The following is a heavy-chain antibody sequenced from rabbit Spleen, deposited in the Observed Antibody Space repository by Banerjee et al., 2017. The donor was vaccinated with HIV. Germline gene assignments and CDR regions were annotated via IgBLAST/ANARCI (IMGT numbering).Heavy chain of an antibody. V-gene: IGHV1S40*01. CDR3: ARDTSSSFSSYGMDL. D-gene: IGHD1-1*01. J-gene: IGHJ6*01. Sequence: QSLEESGGGLAKPEGSLTLTCKASGIDFTSYGISWVRQAPGKGPEWIAYIDAGSSAFTYFATWAKGRFTISKTSSTTVTLQMTRLTAADTATYFCARDTSSSFSSYGMDLWGPGTLVTVS. CDR2: IDAGSSAFT. CDR1: GIDFTSYG.